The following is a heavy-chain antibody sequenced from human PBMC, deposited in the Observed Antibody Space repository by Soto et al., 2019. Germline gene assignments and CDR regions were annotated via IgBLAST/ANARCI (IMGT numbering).Heavy chain of an antibody. CDR3: ARDARIPGHPLDY. D-gene: IGHD2-15*01. CDR2: VSTDTATT. V-gene: IGHV3-74*03. Sequence: GGSLRLSCVASGFSFANFRMNWVRQAPGKGLVWVSQVSTDTATTTYADSVKGRFTISRDNAKSTVYLQMNSLRVEDSAVYYCARDARIPGHPLDYWGQGTLVTVSS. J-gene: IGHJ4*02. CDR1: GFSFANFR.